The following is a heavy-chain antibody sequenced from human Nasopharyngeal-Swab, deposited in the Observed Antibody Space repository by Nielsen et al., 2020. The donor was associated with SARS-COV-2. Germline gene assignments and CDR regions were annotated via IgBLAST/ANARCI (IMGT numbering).Heavy chain of an antibody. CDR1: GFSVSDNY. D-gene: IGHD3-16*01. Sequence: GESLRLSCAASGFSVSDNYIHWVRQAPGKGLQWVSFTFSGLTTYYSDSVKGRFTISRHNSENTLYLQMNSLRPEDTAIYYCARGRGGSDWFLDLWGRGTLVTVSS. CDR2: TFSGLTT. J-gene: IGHJ2*01. CDR3: ARGRGGSDWFLDL. V-gene: IGHV3-53*04.